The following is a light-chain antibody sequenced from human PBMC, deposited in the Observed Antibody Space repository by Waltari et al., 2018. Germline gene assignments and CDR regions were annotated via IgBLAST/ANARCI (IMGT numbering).Light chain of an antibody. J-gene: IGLJ3*02. CDR3: QSGGHGTWV. CDR2: VNSDGSH. V-gene: IGLV4-69*02. CDR1: SGHSTNI. Sequence: QLVLTQSPSASASLGASVKLTRTLHSGHSTNIISWHQQQPQKGPRYLMKVNSDGSHSKGDEIPVRCSGSSSSSGTERYLTIASVQSEDEADYYCQSGGHGTWVFGGGTKLTVL.